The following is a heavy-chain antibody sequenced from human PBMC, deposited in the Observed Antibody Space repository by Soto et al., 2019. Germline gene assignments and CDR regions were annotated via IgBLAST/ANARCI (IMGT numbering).Heavy chain of an antibody. Sequence: QVQLVQSGAEVKKPGSSVKVSRKTSGGTFSTYSIVWVRQAPGEGLEWMGGIIPIFGTANYAQKSQDRVTITADKSTNTAFMELSSLKSEDTAMYYCASSSGNNYGVGTNYYFDYWGQGTLVTVSS. D-gene: IGHD1-26*01. V-gene: IGHV1-69*06. CDR1: GGTFSTYS. J-gene: IGHJ4*02. CDR3: ASSSGNNYGVGTNYYFDY. CDR2: IIPIFGTA.